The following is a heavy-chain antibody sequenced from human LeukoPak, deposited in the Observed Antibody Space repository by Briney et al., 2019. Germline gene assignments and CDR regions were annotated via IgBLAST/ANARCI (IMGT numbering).Heavy chain of an antibody. CDR1: GGSISSSSYY. V-gene: IGHV4-39*07. CDR3: ARPPRGSSDDDY. J-gene: IGHJ4*02. CDR2: IYYSGST. D-gene: IGHD6-13*01. Sequence: PSETLSLTCTVSGGSISSSSYYWGWIRQPPGKGLEWIGSIYYSGSTYYNPSLKSRVTISVDTSKNQFSLKLSSVTAADTAVYYCARPPRGSSDDDYWGQGSLVTVSS.